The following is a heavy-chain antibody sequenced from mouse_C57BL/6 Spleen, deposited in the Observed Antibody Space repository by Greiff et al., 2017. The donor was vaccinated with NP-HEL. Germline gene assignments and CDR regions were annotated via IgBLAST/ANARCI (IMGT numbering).Heavy chain of an antibody. CDR2: ISNGGGST. CDR1: GFTFSDYY. J-gene: IGHJ4*01. V-gene: IGHV5-12*01. Sequence: EVKLVESGGGLVQPGGSLKLSCAASGFTFSDYYMYWVRQTPEKRLEWVAYISNGGGSTYYPDTVKGRFTISRDNAKNTLYLQMSRLTSEDTAMYYCARRAAQAPCAMDYWGQGTSVTVSS. D-gene: IGHD3-2*02. CDR3: ARRAAQAPCAMDY.